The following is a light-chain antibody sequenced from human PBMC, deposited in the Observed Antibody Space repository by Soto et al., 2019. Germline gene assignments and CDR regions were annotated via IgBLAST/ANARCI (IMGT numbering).Light chain of an antibody. CDR2: AAS. CDR1: QGISSF. Sequence: IQLTQSPSALSASVGDSVTITCRASQGISSFLAWYQQKPGRAPKLLIYAASTLQSGVPSRFSGSGSGTEFSLTISNLQPDDCATYYCQQYENYWTFGQGTKVDI. CDR3: QQYENYWT. V-gene: IGKV1-9*01. J-gene: IGKJ1*01.